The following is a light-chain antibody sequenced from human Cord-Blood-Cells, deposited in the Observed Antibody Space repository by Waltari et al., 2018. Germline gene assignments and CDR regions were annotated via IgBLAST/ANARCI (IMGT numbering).Light chain of an antibody. Sequence: QSALTQPASVSGSPGQSITISCPAPSSDVVCYNYFSWYQQHPGKGPKLMIYEVSNRPSGVSNRFSGSKSGNTASLTISGLQAEDEADYYCSSYTSSSTRVFGGGTKLTVL. CDR3: SSYTSSSTRV. CDR2: EVS. J-gene: IGLJ3*02. CDR1: SSDVVCYNY. V-gene: IGLV2-14*01.